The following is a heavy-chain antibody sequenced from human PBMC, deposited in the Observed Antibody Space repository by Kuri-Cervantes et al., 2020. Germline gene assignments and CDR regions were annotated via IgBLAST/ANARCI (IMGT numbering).Heavy chain of an antibody. J-gene: IGHJ4*02. CDR1: GHTFTSDG. V-gene: IGHV1-3*01. D-gene: IGHD2-21*02. CDR2: IDVGNGNT. CDR3: ARGLRAVLAVPTAPFDY. Sequence: ASVKVSCKASGHTFTSDGIHWVRQAPGQNLEWMGWIDVGNGNTEHSQKFQDRVTISRDTSATTVYMELSSLRYDDTAVHYCARGLRAVLAVPTAPFDYWGQGTVVTVSS.